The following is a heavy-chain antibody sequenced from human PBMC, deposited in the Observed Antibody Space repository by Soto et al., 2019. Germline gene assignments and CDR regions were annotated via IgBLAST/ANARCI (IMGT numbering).Heavy chain of an antibody. V-gene: IGHV3-23*01. J-gene: IGHJ4*02. CDR3: AKDSMYSSGWSKGDY. Sequence: EVQLLESGGGLVQPGGSLRLSCAASGFTFSSYAMSWVRQAPGKGLEWVSAISGSGGSTYYADSVKGRFTISGDNSKNQLYLQLNSLSAEDTAVYYCAKDSMYSSGWSKGDYWGQGTLVTVSS. D-gene: IGHD6-19*01. CDR2: ISGSGGST. CDR1: GFTFSSYA.